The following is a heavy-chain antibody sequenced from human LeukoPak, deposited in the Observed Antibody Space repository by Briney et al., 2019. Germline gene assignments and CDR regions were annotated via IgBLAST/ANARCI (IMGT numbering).Heavy chain of an antibody. CDR1: GFTFITYV. D-gene: IGHD2-21*02. CDR2: NSGTDSGT. V-gene: IGHV3-23*01. J-gene: IGHJ4*02. CDR3: AKCMSGSGVCLNFDS. Sequence: GGSLRLSCEASGFTFITYVMSWVRQAPGKGLQWVSGNSGTDSGTYYTDSVKGRFTISRDNSKNTVYLQIDSLRAEDTAVYYCAKCMSGSGVCLNFDSWGQGILVTVSS.